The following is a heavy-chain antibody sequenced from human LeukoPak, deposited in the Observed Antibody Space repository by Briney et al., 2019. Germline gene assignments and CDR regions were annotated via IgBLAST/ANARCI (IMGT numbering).Heavy chain of an antibody. Sequence: GGSLRLSCAASGFTFNDYYMSWIRQAPGKELEWLSYINIGGTNTHYADSVKGRFTISRDNAKKSLYLEMNNLRAEDTAVYYCARVAGSGSYSPFYYYYMDVWGKGTTVTVSS. J-gene: IGHJ6*03. CDR1: GFTFNDYY. CDR3: ARVAGSGSYSPFYYYYMDV. D-gene: IGHD3-10*01. V-gene: IGHV3-11*04. CDR2: INIGGTNT.